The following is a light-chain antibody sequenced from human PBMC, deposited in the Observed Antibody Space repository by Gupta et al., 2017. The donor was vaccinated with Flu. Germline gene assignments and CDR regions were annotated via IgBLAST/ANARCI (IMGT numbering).Light chain of an antibody. Sequence: DIVITQSPNSLALSLGERDTISCKSSQRGLYRSNNKNYLAWYQQKPGQPPKLLIYWASTRQSGVPDRFSGRGSGTDFTLTISSLQAEDVAVYYCQQDYGVPITFGQGTKVEIK. CDR3: QQDYGVPIT. V-gene: IGKV4-1*01. J-gene: IGKJ1*01. CDR1: QRGLYRSNNKNY. CDR2: WAS.